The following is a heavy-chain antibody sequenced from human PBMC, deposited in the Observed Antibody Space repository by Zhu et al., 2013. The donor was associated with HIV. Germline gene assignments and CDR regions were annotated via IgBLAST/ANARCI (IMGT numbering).Heavy chain of an antibody. D-gene: IGHD3-10*01. CDR3: ARGLYYYGSGSGDYYYGMDV. V-gene: IGHV1-2*02. Sequence: VKVSCKASGYTFTGYYMHWVRQAPGQGLEWMGWINPNSGGTNYAQKFQGRVTMTRDTSISTAYMELSRLRSDDTAVYYCARGLYYYGSGSGDYYYGMDVWGQGTTVTVSS. J-gene: IGHJ6*02. CDR1: GYTFTGYY. CDR2: INPNSGGT.